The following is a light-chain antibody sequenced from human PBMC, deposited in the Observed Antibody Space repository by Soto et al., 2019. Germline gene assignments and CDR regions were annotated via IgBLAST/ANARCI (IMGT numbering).Light chain of an antibody. CDR3: QQYNGYSTWT. V-gene: IGKV1-5*01. J-gene: IGKJ1*01. Sequence: DVQMTQSPSTLSASVGDTVTITCRASQSVSILLAWYQKKPGKAPQVLIWDASTLQRGVPSRFSGSGSGTEFTLTISSLQPEDFATYYCQQYNGYSTWTFGQGTKVDI. CDR2: DAS. CDR1: QSVSIL.